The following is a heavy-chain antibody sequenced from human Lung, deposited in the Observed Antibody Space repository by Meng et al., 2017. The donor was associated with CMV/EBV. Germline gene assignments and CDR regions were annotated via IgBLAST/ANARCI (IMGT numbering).Heavy chain of an antibody. V-gene: IGHV4-34*01. D-gene: IGHD2-2*01. CDR3: ARGYIVVVPAAMLRSGLYGMDV. Sequence: SXTLSLXCAVYGGSFSGYYWSWIRQPPGKGLEWIGEINHSGSTNYNPSLKSRVTISVDTSKNQFSLKLSSVTAADTAVYYCARGYIVVVPAAMLRSGLYGMDVWGQGXTVTGSS. CDR1: GGSFSGYY. CDR2: INHSGST. J-gene: IGHJ6*02.